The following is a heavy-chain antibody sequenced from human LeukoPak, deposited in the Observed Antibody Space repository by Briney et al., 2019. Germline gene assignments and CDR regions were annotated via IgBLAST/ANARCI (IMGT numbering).Heavy chain of an antibody. CDR3: ARDSKYCSSTSCYPH. D-gene: IGHD2-2*01. J-gene: IGHJ4*02. V-gene: IGHV3-21*01. CDR2: ISSSSSYI. Sequence: GSLRLSFAPSGFTFITYSMNGVGQAPGKGREGVSSISSSSSYIYYADSVKGRFTISRDNAKNSLYLQMNSLRAEDTAVYYCARDSKYCSSTSCYPHWGQGTLVTVSS. CDR1: GFTFITYS.